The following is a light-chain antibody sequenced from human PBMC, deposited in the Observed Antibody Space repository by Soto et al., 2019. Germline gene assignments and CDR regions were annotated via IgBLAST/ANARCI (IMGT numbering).Light chain of an antibody. J-gene: IGKJ1*01. CDR1: QSVSSN. CDR2: GAS. CDR3: QQYNNWPPMA. Sequence: EIVMTQSPATLSVSPGERVTLSCRASQSVSSNLAWYQQKPGQAPRLLIYGASARATGIPARFSGSGSGTEFTLTISSLQSGDFAVYYCQQYNNWPPMAFGQGTKVEIK. V-gene: IGKV3-15*01.